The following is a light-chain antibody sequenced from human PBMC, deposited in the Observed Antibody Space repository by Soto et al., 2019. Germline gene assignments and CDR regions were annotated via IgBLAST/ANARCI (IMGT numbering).Light chain of an antibody. J-gene: IGLJ1*01. CDR2: ANN. CDR1: SSNIGAGYD. V-gene: IGLV1-40*01. CDR3: QSYDTTLRGV. Sequence: QSVLTQPPSVSGAPGQRVTISCTGSSSNIGAGYDVHWYQQFPGTAPKLLIYANNNRPSGVPDRFSASKSGTSASLAITGLQADDEADYYCQSYDTTLRGVFGTGTKLPVL.